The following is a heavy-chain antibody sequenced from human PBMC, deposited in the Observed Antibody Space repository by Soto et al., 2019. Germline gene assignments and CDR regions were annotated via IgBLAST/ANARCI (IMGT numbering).Heavy chain of an antibody. CDR2: INEGGEVDGIIN. CDR1: GFKFRDYW. V-gene: IGHV3-74*01. J-gene: IGHJ4*02. CDR3: GREVPTRGVNYSDS. D-gene: IGHD2-2*01. Sequence: PGGSLRLSCAASGFKFRDYWMHWVRQAPGKGLERVARINEGGEVDGIINSYADDVRGRFTISRDNAKNTLYLQMKNLGAEDEALYFCGREVPTRGVNYSDSWGQGALVTVSS.